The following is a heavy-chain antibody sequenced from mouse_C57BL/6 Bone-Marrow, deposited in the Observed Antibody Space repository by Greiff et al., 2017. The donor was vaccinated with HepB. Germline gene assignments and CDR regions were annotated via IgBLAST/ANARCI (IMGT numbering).Heavy chain of an antibody. CDR3: ARTFTTVVDY. Sequence: VQLQQSGAELVRPGTSVKVSCKASGYAFTNYLIEWVKQRPGQGLEWIGVINPGSGGTNYNEKFKGKATLTADKSSSTAYIQLSSLTSEDSAVYFCARTFTTVVDYWGQGTTLTVSS. J-gene: IGHJ2*01. V-gene: IGHV1-54*01. CDR2: INPGSGGT. CDR1: GYAFTNYL. D-gene: IGHD1-1*01.